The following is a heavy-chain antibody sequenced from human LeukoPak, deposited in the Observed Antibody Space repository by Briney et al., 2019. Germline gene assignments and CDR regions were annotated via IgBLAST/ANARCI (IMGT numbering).Heavy chain of an antibody. J-gene: IGHJ3*02. Sequence: GGSLRLSCAASGFTFSSYGMSWVRQAPGKGLEWVSAISGSCGSTYYADSVKGRFTISRDNSKNTLYLQMNSLRAEDTAVYYCAKDREQPYYYDSSGYYHDAFDIWGQGTMVTVSS. CDR3: AKDREQPYYYDSSGYYHDAFDI. CDR2: ISGSCGST. CDR1: GFTFSSYG. V-gene: IGHV3-23*01. D-gene: IGHD3-22*01.